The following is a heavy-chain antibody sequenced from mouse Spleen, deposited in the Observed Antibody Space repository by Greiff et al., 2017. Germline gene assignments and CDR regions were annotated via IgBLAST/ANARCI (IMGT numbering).Heavy chain of an antibody. CDR1: GYTFTSYW. CDR2: INPSSGYT. D-gene: IGHD2-1*01. J-gene: IGHJ4*01. Sequence: VQLQQSGAELAKPGASVKLSCKASGYTFTSYWMHWVKQRPGQGLEWIGYINPSSGYTKYNQKFKVKATLTADKSSSTAYMQLSSLTYEDSAVYYCARWDGNYGGMDYWGQGTSVTVSS. CDR3: ARWDGNYGGMDY. V-gene: IGHV1-7*01.